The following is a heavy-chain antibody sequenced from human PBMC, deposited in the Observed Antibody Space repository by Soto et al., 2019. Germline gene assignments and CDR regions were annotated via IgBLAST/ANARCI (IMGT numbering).Heavy chain of an antibody. D-gene: IGHD6-19*01. CDR1: GDSVSSNSAA. J-gene: IGHJ3*02. CDR2: TYYRSKWYN. Sequence: SQTLSLPCAISGDSVSSNSAAWNWIRQSPSRGLEWLGRTYYRSKWYNDYAVSVKSRITINPDTSKNQFSLQLNSVTPEDTAVYYCARRGGYSSGSRPMSAFDIWGQGTMVTVSS. CDR3: ARRGGYSSGSRPMSAFDI. V-gene: IGHV6-1*01.